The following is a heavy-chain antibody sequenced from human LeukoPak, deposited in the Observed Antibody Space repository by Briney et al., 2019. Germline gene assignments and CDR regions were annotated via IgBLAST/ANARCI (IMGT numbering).Heavy chain of an antibody. Sequence: SETLSLTCAVYGGSFSGYYWSWIRQPPGKGLEWIGEINHSGSTNYNPSLKSRVTISVDTSKNQFSLKLSSVTAADSALYYCARGGSYWVYWGQGTLVTVSS. CDR3: ARGGSYWVY. J-gene: IGHJ4*02. V-gene: IGHV4-34*01. CDR2: INHSGST. D-gene: IGHD1-26*01. CDR1: GGSFSGYY.